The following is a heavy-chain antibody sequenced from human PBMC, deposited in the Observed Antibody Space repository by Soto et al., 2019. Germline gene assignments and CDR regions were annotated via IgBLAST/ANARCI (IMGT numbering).Heavy chain of an antibody. CDR3: ARGGIVVVTAIARYYYYGMDV. J-gene: IGHJ6*02. CDR1: GFTFSSYG. V-gene: IGHV3-33*01. D-gene: IGHD2-21*02. CDR2: IWYDGSNK. Sequence: GGSLRLSCAASGFTFSSYGMHWVRQAPGKGLEWVAVIWYDGSNKYYADSVKGRFTISRDNSKNTLYLQMNSLRAEDTAVYYCARGGIVVVTAIARYYYYGMDVWGQGTTVTVSS.